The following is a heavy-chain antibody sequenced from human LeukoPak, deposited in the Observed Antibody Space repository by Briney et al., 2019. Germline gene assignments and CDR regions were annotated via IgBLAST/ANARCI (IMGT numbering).Heavy chain of an antibody. CDR3: ARYRCSSTTCSFDS. CDR2: ISWKGDTT. V-gene: IGHV3-20*01. D-gene: IGHD2-2*01. J-gene: IGHJ4*02. Sequence: GRSLRLSCAASGFTFNNYAMTWVRQTPGKGPEWVSLISWKGDTTAYAESVRGRFTISRDNAKNSLYLHMNSLRPEDTAFYHCARYRCSSTTCSFDSWGQGSLVTVSS. CDR1: GFTFNNYA.